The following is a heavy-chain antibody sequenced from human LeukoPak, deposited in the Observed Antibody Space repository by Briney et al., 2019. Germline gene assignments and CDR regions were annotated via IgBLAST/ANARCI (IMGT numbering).Heavy chain of an antibody. J-gene: IGHJ5*02. D-gene: IGHD3-3*01. CDR1: GFTFSSYA. V-gene: IGHV3-23*01. CDR3: AKCYDFWSGYHL. Sequence: GGSLRLSCAASGFTFSSYAMSWVRQAPGKGLGWVSAISGSGGSTYYADSVKDRFTISRDNSKNTLYLQMNSLRAEGTAVYYCAKCYDFWSGYHLWGQGTLVTVSS. CDR2: ISGSGGST.